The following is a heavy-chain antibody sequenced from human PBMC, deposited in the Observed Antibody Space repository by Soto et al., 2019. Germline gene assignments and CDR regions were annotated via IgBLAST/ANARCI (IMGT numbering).Heavy chain of an antibody. J-gene: IGHJ4*02. D-gene: IGHD2-21*02. Sequence: GGSLRLSCAASGFTFSSYAMSWVRQAPGKGLEWVSAISGSGGSTYYADSVKGRFTISRDNSKNTLYLQMNSLRAEDTAVYYCAKDHILAYCGGDCAVGYWGQGTLFTVSS. CDR1: GFTFSSYA. V-gene: IGHV3-23*01. CDR2: ISGSGGST. CDR3: AKDHILAYCGGDCAVGY.